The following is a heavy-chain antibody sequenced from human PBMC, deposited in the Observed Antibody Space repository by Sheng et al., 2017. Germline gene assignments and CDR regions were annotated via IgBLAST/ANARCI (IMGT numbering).Heavy chain of an antibody. CDR1: GGSFSNHA. J-gene: IGHJ5*02. CDR3: ARDISNGMFDP. D-gene: IGHD2-8*01. Sequence: QVRLVQSGSEMKKPGTSVTVSCTTSGGSFSNHALSWLRQAPGQGPEWMGGIIPIFGSTNYAQKFQGRVTISADEITSTAYMELRSLRSEDTAMYYCARDISNGMFDPWGQGTLVIVSS. CDR2: IIPIFGST. V-gene: IGHV1-69*13.